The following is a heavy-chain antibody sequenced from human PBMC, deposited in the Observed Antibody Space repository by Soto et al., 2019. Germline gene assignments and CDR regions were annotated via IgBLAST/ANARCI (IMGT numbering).Heavy chain of an antibody. CDR2: IDHDGST. CDR1: GFTFSNYW. Sequence: EVQLVESGGGLVQPGGSLRLSCAASGFTFSNYWMHWVRQAPGKGLAWVARIDHDGSTDYAGSVRGRFTVSRDNAESMLYLQMNSLRDDDTALYYCVRDSHGDYWGQGTLVTLSS. J-gene: IGHJ4*02. V-gene: IGHV3-74*01. CDR3: VRDSHGDY.